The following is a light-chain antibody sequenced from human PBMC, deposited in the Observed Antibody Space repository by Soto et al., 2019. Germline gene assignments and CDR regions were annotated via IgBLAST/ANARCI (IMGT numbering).Light chain of an antibody. Sequence: DIVMTQTPLPSPVTLGQPASISCRSSQRLVHRYGNTYLTWLQQRPGQPPRLLLYKISKRFSGVTDRFSGSGAGTAFTLKISRVEPEDVGVYYCMQATQFPWTFGQGTKVEIK. CDR2: KIS. CDR3: MQATQFPWT. V-gene: IGKV2-24*01. CDR1: QRLVHRYGNTY. J-gene: IGKJ1*01.